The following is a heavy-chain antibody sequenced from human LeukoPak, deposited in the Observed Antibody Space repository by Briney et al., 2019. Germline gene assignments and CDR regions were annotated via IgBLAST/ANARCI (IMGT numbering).Heavy chain of an antibody. D-gene: IGHD5-12*01. V-gene: IGHV7-4-1*02. CDR2: INTDTGNP. Sequence: ASVKVSCKASGYIFTSYAMNWVRQAPGQGLEWMGWINTDTGNPTYVQGFTGRFVFSLDTSVSTAYLQISTLEAEDTAVYYCARGGGHIAFDCWGQGTQVTVSS. CDR1: GYIFTSYA. CDR3: ARGGGHIAFDC. J-gene: IGHJ4*02.